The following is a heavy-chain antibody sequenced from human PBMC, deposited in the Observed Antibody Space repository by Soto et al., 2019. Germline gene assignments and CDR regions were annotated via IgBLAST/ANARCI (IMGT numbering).Heavy chain of an antibody. Sequence: GGSLRLSCAASGFTFSNFGMSWVRQAPGKGLEWVSLIGGSGSHTYYTDSVRGRFTISRDNSKNTLYLQMNSLRAEDTAVYYCAKSVSGASDIWGKGTMVTVSS. D-gene: IGHD2-8*01. J-gene: IGHJ3*02. V-gene: IGHV3-23*01. CDR1: GFTFSNFG. CDR3: AKSVSGASDI. CDR2: IGGSGSHT.